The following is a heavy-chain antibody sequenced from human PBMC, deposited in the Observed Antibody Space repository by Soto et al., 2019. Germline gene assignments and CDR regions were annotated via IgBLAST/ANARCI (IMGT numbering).Heavy chain of an antibody. Sequence: QVQLVESGGGVVQPGRSLRFSCAASGFTFSSYGMHWVRQVPGKGLEWVAFISYDGSNKYYADSVKGRFTISRDNSKNTLYLQMNSLRAEDKAVYYCAKDRGRSSSSYYYDGMDVWRQGTTVTVSS. V-gene: IGHV3-30*18. CDR1: GFTFSSYG. CDR3: AKDRGRSSSSYYYDGMDV. J-gene: IGHJ6*02. CDR2: ISYDGSNK. D-gene: IGHD6-6*01.